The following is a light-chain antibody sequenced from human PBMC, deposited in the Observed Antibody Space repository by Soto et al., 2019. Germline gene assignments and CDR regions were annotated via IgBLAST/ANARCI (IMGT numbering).Light chain of an antibody. J-gene: IGKJ1*01. CDR3: QQYNADPRT. CDR1: QSIRSW. Sequence: DIQMTQSPSTLSASVGDRVTITCRASQSIRSWLAWYQRRPGKAPRLLIYDASSLEGGVPSRFTGSGSGTEFTLTISSLQPDDIATYYCQQYNADPRTFGQGTKWIS. V-gene: IGKV1-5*01. CDR2: DAS.